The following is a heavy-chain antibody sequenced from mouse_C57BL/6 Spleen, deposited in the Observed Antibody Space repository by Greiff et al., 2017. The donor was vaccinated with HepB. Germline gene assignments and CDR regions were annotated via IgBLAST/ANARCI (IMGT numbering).Heavy chain of an antibody. V-gene: IGHV5-6*01. J-gene: IGHJ2*01. D-gene: IGHD2-4*01. CDR1: GFTFSSYG. CDR2: ISSGGSYT. Sequence: DVHLVESGGDLVKPGGSLKLSCAASGFTFSSYGMSWVRQTPDKRLEWVATISSGGSYTYYPDSVKGRFTISRDNAKNTLYLQMSSLKSEDTAMYYCARIYYDYYYFDYWGQGTTLTVSS. CDR3: ARIYYDYYYFDY.